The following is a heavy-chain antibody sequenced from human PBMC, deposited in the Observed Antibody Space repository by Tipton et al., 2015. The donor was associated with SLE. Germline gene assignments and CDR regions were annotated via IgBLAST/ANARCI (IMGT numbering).Heavy chain of an antibody. CDR1: GYSFTSHW. CDR2: IDPGDSYT. D-gene: IGHD1-26*01. V-gene: IGHV5-51*01. CDR3: ARHLVGATPTYYGMDV. J-gene: IGHJ6*02. Sequence: QLVQSGGEVKKPGESLKISCQGLGYSFTSHWVGWVRQMPGKGLEWMGIIDPGDSYTTYSPSFEGNVTISVDKSISTTYLQWSSLKASDTAKYYCARHLVGATPTYYGMDVWGQGTTVTVSS.